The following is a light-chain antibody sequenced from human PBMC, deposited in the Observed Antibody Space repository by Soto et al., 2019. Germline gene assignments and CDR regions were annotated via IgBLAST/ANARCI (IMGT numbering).Light chain of an antibody. CDR3: KTWGTGIQEV. Sequence: QAVVTQSPSASASLGASVKLTCTLSSGHSSYAIAWHQQQPEKGPRYLMKLNSDGSHSKGDGIPDRFSGSSSGAARYLTISRLQSEDEADYYCKTWGTGIQEVFGGGTKVTVL. CDR1: SGHSSYA. J-gene: IGLJ2*01. V-gene: IGLV4-69*01. CDR2: LNSDGSH.